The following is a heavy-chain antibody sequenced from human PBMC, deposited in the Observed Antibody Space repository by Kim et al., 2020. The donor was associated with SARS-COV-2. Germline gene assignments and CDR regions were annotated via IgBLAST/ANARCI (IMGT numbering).Heavy chain of an antibody. D-gene: IGHD6-13*01. Sequence: SETLSLTCAVYGGSFSGYYWSWIRQPPGKGLEWIGEINHSGSTNYNPSLKSRVTISVDTSKNQFSLKLSSVTAADTAVYYCARGWSTRQQLVLVGNWFDPWGQGTLVTVSS. CDR3: ARGWSTRQQLVLVGNWFDP. V-gene: IGHV4-34*01. CDR2: INHSGST. CDR1: GGSFSGYY. J-gene: IGHJ5*02.